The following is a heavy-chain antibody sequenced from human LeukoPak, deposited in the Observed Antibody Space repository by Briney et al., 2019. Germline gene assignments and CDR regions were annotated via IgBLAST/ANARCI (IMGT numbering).Heavy chain of an antibody. J-gene: IGHJ4*02. D-gene: IGHD3-10*01. V-gene: IGHV1-18*04. CDR3: ARQRRVLKRGGSGYYGSGSYSIAYYFDY. CDR1: GSTFTSSG. Sequence: ASVKVSCKAYGSTFTSSGISWVRQAPGQGLEWMGWISAYNGNTNYAQKLQGRVTMTTDTSTSTAYMELRSLRSDDTVVYYCARQRRVLKRGGSGYYGSGSYSIAYYFDYWGQGTLVTVSS. CDR2: ISAYNGNT.